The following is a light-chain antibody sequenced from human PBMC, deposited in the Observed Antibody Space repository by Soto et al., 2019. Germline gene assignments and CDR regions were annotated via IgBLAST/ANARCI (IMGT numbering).Light chain of an antibody. J-gene: IGKJ1*01. Sequence: EIVLTQSPGTLSLSPGERATLSCRASQSVSSSYLSWYQQKPGQAPRLLIYGSSSRATGIPDRFSGSGSGTDFAFTISSLEPEDVAVYYCQQYGSSPPWTFGQGTKVEIK. V-gene: IGKV3-20*01. CDR2: GSS. CDR3: QQYGSSPPWT. CDR1: QSVSSSY.